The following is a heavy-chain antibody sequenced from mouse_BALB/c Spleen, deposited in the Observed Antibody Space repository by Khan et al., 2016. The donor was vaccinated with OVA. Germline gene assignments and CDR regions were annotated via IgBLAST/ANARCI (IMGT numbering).Heavy chain of an antibody. CDR2: INPSNGYT. V-gene: IGHV1-4*01. Sequence: VQLQESGAELARPGASVKMSCKASGYTFTSYTIHWIKLRPGQGLEWIGFINPSNGYTNYNQKFKDKATLTAEKSSTTVYMQLSSLTSDDSAVYNCVRDGAYHRNDGWFAYWGQGTLVTVSA. CDR1: GYTFTSYT. J-gene: IGHJ3*01. D-gene: IGHD2-14*01. CDR3: VRDGAYHRNDGWFAY.